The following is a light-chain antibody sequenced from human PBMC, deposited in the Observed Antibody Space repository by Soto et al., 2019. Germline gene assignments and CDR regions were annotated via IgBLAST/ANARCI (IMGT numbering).Light chain of an antibody. CDR1: QSISRY. V-gene: IGKV1-39*01. CDR3: QQHRSYPVT. Sequence: DIQMTQSPSSLSASVGERVTITCRASQSISRYVNWYQQKPGKAPTLLISAASSLERGVPSRFSGGGSGTDFTLTISSLQPEDFASYYCQQHRSYPVTFGGGTKVDIK. J-gene: IGKJ4*01. CDR2: AAS.